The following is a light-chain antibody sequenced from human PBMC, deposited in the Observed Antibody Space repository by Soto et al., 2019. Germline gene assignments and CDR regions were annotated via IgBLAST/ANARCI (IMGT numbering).Light chain of an antibody. Sequence: QSALTQPASVSGSPGQSVTISCTGTSSDVGGYNYVSWYQQHPGKAPKLMIYDVSNRPSGVSNRFSGSKSGNTPSLTISGLQAEDEADYYCNSYTGSSTLGVVFGGGTKLTVL. J-gene: IGLJ2*01. CDR3: NSYTGSSTLGVV. CDR1: SSDVGGYNY. CDR2: DVS. V-gene: IGLV2-14*01.